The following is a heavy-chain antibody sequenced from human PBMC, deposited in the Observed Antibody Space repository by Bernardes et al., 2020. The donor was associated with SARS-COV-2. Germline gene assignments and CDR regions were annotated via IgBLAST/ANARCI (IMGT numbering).Heavy chain of an antibody. CDR1: GFTFRNYA. V-gene: IGHV3-23*01. Sequence: GGSLRLSCAASGFTFRNYAMSWVRQAPGKGLEWVSIIGGIDGNTNYADSVKGRFTISRDNSTNSLYLQMNSLRADDTAVYYCAREYCSSIGSRAFEIWGQGTTVTGSS. J-gene: IGHJ3*02. D-gene: IGHD2-2*01. CDR3: AREYCSSIGSRAFEI. CDR2: IGGIDGNT.